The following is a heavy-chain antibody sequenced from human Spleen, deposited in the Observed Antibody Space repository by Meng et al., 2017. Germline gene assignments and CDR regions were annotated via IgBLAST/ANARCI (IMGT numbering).Heavy chain of an antibody. Sequence: PQWGAGLFEPSAAPSPHWRFHGWSFNCYYGSLVPQAPGKGLEWIGEINLSGRTNYNPSLRSRLTLSVDTSQNHFSLKLTSVTAADTAVYYCARGMSYSDAAGAYWGQGTLVTVSS. V-gene: IGHV4-34*01. CDR3: ARGMSYSDAAGAY. J-gene: IGHJ4*02. CDR1: GWSFNCYY. CDR2: INLSGRT. D-gene: IGHD3-22*01.